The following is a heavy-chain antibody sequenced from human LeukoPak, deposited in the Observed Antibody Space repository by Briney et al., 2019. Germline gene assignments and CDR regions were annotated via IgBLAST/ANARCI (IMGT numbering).Heavy chain of an antibody. J-gene: IGHJ4*02. D-gene: IGHD5-12*01. V-gene: IGHV1-2*02. Sequence: ASVKVSCKASGYTFTGYYMHWVRQAPGQGLEWMGWINPNSGGTNYAQKFQGRVTMTRDTSISAAYMELSRLRSDDTAVYYCARDRAVATIGGVDYWGQGILVTVSS. CDR2: INPNSGGT. CDR3: ARDRAVATIGGVDY. CDR1: GYTFTGYY.